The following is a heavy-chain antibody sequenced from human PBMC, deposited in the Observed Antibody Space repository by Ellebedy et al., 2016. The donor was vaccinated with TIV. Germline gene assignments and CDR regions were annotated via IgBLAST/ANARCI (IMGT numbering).Heavy chain of an antibody. V-gene: IGHV3-30*02. D-gene: IGHD3-16*01. CDR3: VKGAYPVPTVMAV. Sequence: GESLKISCATSGFSVSGMHWVRQAPGKGLEWVAFVRSDTTTKYYSDSVKGRFTISRDNSKNTLDMQMNSLRSEDTALYYGVKGAYPVPTVMAVWGQGTMVTVSS. J-gene: IGHJ6*02. CDR2: VRSDTTTK. CDR1: GFSVSG.